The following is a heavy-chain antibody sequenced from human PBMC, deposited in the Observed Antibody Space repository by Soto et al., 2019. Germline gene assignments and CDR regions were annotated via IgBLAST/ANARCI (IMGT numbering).Heavy chain of an antibody. V-gene: IGHV1-69*13. CDR3: ARGVGSGIYYNQYNWFDP. CDR1: GGTFRSYA. CDR2: IIPMFGTA. Sequence: ASVKVSCKASGGTFRSYAISWVRQAPGQGLGWMGRIIPMFGTAKYEQRFQGRVTITADESTSTAYMELRSLRSDDTAVYYCARGVGSGIYYNQYNWFDPWGQGTLVTVS. J-gene: IGHJ5*02. D-gene: IGHD3-10*01.